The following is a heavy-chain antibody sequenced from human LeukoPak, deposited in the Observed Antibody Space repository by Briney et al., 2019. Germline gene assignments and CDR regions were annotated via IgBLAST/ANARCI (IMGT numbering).Heavy chain of an antibody. J-gene: IGHJ4*02. CDR3: AKRPYSSGWVPSYFYY. V-gene: IGHV3-30*18. Sequence: GGSLRLSCAASGYTFSSYRMHWVPQAPGKGLEWVALISFDGSNKYSADSVRGRVHLHRENYKNPLYLQVNSLRAEDRAVYYCAKRPYSSGWVPSYFYYWGQGTVVSVS. CDR1: GYTFSSYR. D-gene: IGHD6-19*01. CDR2: ISFDGSNK.